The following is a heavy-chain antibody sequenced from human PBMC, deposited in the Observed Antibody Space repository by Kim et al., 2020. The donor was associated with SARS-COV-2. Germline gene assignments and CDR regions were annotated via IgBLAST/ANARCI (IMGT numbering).Heavy chain of an antibody. CDR3: TSDTVLYGLDV. CDR2: IRSGGTGI. CDR1: GFTVTDYW. Sequence: GGSLRLSCATSGFTVTDYWMHWVRQAPGKGLVWVSRIRSGGTGISYADSVKGRFTISRDNVNNTLYLQMNNLRAEDRALYYCTSDTVLYGLDVWGQGTPVTVSS. D-gene: IGHD4-4*01. J-gene: IGHJ6*02. V-gene: IGHV3-74*01.